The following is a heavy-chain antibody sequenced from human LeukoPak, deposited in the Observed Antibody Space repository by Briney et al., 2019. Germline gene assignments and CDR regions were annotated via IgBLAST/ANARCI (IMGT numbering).Heavy chain of an antibody. J-gene: IGHJ4*02. CDR2: MNPNSGNT. V-gene: IGHV1-8*03. D-gene: IGHD2-15*01. CDR1: GYTFTSYG. Sequence: ASVKVSXKASGYTFTSYGISWVRQAPGQGLEWMGWMNPNSGNTGYAQKFQGRVTITRNTSISTAYMELSSLRSEDTAVYYCARGSAYCSGGSCYPLTYFDYWGQGTLVTVSS. CDR3: ARGSAYCSGGSCYPLTYFDY.